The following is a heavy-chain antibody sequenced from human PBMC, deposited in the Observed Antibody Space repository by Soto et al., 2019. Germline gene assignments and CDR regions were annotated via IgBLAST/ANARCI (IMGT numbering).Heavy chain of an antibody. CDR2: IYPGDPDT. J-gene: IGHJ4*02. Sequence: GESLKISCKGSGYSFTSYWIGWVRQMPGKGLEWMGIIYPGDPDTRYSPSFQGQVTISADKSISTAYLQWSSLKASDTAMYYCARGGDFWSGYHYYFDYWGQGTLVTVSS. V-gene: IGHV5-51*01. CDR1: GYSFTSYW. CDR3: ARGGDFWSGYHYYFDY. D-gene: IGHD3-3*01.